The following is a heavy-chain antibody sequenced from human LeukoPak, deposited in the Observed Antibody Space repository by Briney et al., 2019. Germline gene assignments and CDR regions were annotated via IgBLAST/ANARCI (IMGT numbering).Heavy chain of an antibody. V-gene: IGHV3-23*01. CDR3: ARDRSGYYYYFDY. CDR2: ISGSGGST. CDR1: GFIFDDYA. J-gene: IGHJ4*02. D-gene: IGHD3-22*01. Sequence: PGGSLRLSCAAFGFIFDDYAMSWVRQAPGKGLEWVSAISGSGGSTYYADSVKGRFTISRDNSKNTLYLQMNSLRAEDTAVYYCARDRSGYYYYFDYWGQGTLVTVSS.